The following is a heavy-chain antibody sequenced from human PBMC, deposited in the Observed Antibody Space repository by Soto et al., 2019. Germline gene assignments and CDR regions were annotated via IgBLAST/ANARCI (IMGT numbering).Heavy chain of an antibody. CDR2: IYYSGST. D-gene: IGHD3-10*01. Sequence: PSETLSLTCTVSGGSISSGGYYWSWIRQHPGKGLEWIGYIYYSGSTYYNPSLKSRVTISVDTSKNQFSLKLSSVTAADTAVYYCAREVVRGYYYGMDVWGQGTTVTVS. CDR1: GGSISSGGYY. V-gene: IGHV4-31*03. J-gene: IGHJ6*02. CDR3: AREVVRGYYYGMDV.